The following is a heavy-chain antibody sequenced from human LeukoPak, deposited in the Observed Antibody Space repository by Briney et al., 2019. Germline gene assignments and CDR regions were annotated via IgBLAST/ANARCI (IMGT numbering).Heavy chain of an antibody. J-gene: IGHJ5*02. D-gene: IGHD3-22*01. V-gene: IGHV1-18*01. Sequence: ASVKVSCKASGYTFTSYGISWVRQAPGQGLEWMGWISAYNGNTNYAQKLQGRVTMTTDTSTSTAYMELRSLRSDDTAVYYCARVGRYYYDSSGYYYVPNWIDPWGQGTLVTVSS. CDR2: ISAYNGNT. CDR3: ARVGRYYYDSSGYYYVPNWIDP. CDR1: GYTFTSYG.